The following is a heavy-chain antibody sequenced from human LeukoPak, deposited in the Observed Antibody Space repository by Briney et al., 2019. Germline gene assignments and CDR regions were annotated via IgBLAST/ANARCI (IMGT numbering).Heavy chain of an antibody. D-gene: IGHD5-12*01. J-gene: IGHJ6*02. CDR1: GYTFTSYD. CDR2: MNPNSGNT. CDR3: ARWSEDIVATISNGMDV. V-gene: IGHV1-8*01. Sequence: ASVKVSCKASGYTFTSYDINWVRQATGQGLEWMGWMNPNSGNTGYAQKFQGRVTMTRNTSISTAYMELSSLRSEDTAVYYCARWSEDIVATISNGMDVWGRGTTVTVSS.